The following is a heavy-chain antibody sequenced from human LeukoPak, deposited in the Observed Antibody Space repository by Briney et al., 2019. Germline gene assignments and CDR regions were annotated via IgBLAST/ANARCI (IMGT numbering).Heavy chain of an antibody. CDR1: GFSVSTKY. CDR2: LYTSGTT. CDR3: ARERSTSGYYLAY. Sequence: GGSLRLSCAVSGFSVSTKYMNWVRQAPGKGLEWVSVLYTSGTTYYADSVKGRFSMSRDSSDNTLYLQMNSLRVEDTGVYYCARERSTSGYYLAYWGQGTLVTVSS. J-gene: IGHJ4*02. D-gene: IGHD5-12*01. V-gene: IGHV3-66*01.